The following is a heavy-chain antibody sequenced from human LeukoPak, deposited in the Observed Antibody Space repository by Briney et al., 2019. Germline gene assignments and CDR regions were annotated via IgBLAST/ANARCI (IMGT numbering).Heavy chain of an antibody. J-gene: IGHJ4*02. D-gene: IGHD1-26*01. CDR2: IYYGGTT. CDR1: GGSISSSNHY. Sequence: SETLSLTCTVSGGSISSSNHYWAWIRQPPGKGLEWIGNIYYGGTTYYKPSLKSRVTISVDTSKNQFSLKLSSVTAADTALYYCARASRKPWELPHYFDYWGQGILVTVSS. CDR3: ARASRKPWELPHYFDY. V-gene: IGHV4-39*07.